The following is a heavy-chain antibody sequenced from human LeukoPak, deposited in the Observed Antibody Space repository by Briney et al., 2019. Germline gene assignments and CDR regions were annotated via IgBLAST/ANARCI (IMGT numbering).Heavy chain of an antibody. V-gene: IGHV3-49*04. Sequence: GGSLRLSCTASGFTFGGYAMSWVRQAPGKGLEWVGFIRSKAYGGTTEYAASVKGRFTISRDDSKSIAYLQMNSLKTEDTAVYYCTRGPDYYYYYGMDVWGKGTTVTVSS. CDR2: IRSKAYGGTT. J-gene: IGHJ6*04. CDR1: GFTFGGYA. CDR3: TRGPDYYYYYGMDV.